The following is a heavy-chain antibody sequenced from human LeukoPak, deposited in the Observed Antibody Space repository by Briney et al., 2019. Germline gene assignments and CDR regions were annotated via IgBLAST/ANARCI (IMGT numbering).Heavy chain of an antibody. V-gene: IGHV3-7*01. CDR2: IKQDGSEK. J-gene: IGHJ4*02. D-gene: IGHD1-14*01. CDR3: ARGQGIPGNQRYYFDY. Sequence: PGGSLRLSCAASGFTFSSYEMNWVRQAPGKGLEWVANIKQDGSEKYYVDSVKGRFTISRDNAKNSLYLQMNSLRAEDTAVYYCARGQGIPGNQRYYFDYWGQGTLVTVSS. CDR1: GFTFSSYE.